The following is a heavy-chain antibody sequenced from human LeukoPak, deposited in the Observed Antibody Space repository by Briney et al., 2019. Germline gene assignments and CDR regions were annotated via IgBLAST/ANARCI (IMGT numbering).Heavy chain of an antibody. CDR2: IYHSGST. D-gene: IGHD3-22*01. CDR1: GGSIGSGGYS. J-gene: IGHJ4*02. Sequence: SETLSLTCAVSGGSIGSGGYSWSWIRQPPGKGLEWIGYIYHSGSTYYNPSLKSRVTISVDRSKNQFSLKLSSVTAADTAVYYCARGMGSSGYYVYWGQGTLVTVSS. CDR3: ARGMGSSGYYVY. V-gene: IGHV4-30-2*01.